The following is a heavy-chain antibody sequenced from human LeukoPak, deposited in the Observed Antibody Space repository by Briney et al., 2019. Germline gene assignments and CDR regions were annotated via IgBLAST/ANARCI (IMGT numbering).Heavy chain of an antibody. Sequence: GGSLRLSCAASGFTFSSYAMHWVRQAPGKGLEWVAVISYDGSNKYYADSVKGRFTISRDNSKNTLYLQMNSLRAEDTALYYCAKGQAATAWGQGTLVTVSS. CDR2: ISYDGSNK. V-gene: IGHV3-30-3*01. CDR3: AKGQAATA. D-gene: IGHD6-13*01. J-gene: IGHJ5*02. CDR1: GFTFSSYA.